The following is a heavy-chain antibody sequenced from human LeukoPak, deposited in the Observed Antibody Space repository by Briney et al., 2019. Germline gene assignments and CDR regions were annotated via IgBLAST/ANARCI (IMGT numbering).Heavy chain of an antibody. CDR3: AKARGTVVPPFDY. J-gene: IGHJ4*02. CDR2: ITSDGAT. CDR1: GFPFSAYW. Sequence: GSLRLSCAASGFPFSAYWMLWARQAPGKGLVWVSRITSDGATSYADSVKGRFTISRENAKNTLYLQMNSLRAEDTAVYYCAKARGTVVPPFDYWGQGTLATVSS. D-gene: IGHD3-22*01. V-gene: IGHV3-74*01.